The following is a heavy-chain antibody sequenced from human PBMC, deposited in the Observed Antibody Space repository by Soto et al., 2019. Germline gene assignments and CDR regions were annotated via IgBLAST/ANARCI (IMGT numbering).Heavy chain of an antibody. V-gene: IGHV4-59*01. CDR2: IYYSGST. CDR1: GGSISSYH. CDR3: ARSLGRFLEWLPIDY. D-gene: IGHD3-3*01. J-gene: IGHJ4*02. Sequence: PSETLSLTCTVSGGSISSYHWSWIRQSPGKGLEWIGYIYYSGSTNYNPSLKSRVTISIDTSKIQFSLKLGSVTAADTAVYYCARSLGRFLEWLPIDYWGQGTLVTVSS.